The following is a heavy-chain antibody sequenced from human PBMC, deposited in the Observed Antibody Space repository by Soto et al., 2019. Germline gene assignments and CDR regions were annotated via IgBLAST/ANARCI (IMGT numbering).Heavy chain of an antibody. D-gene: IGHD2-15*01. Sequence: PVGSLRLSCAASGFSFSSYAVGWVRQAPGNGLAWVSFISGNGGRTYYADSVKGRFIISRDNSKNTLFLQVDSLGGEDTAIYYCAKTKGNYCSGGSCYYFDKWGQGVLVTVSS. CDR2: ISGNGGRT. CDR3: AKTKGNYCSGGSCYYFDK. CDR1: GFSFSSYA. J-gene: IGHJ4*02. V-gene: IGHV3-23*01.